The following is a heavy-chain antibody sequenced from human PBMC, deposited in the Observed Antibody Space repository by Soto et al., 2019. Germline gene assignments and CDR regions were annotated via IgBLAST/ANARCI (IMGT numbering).Heavy chain of an antibody. CDR2: ISWNSGSI. V-gene: IGHV3-9*01. D-gene: IGHD6-19*01. CDR1: GFTFDDYA. CDR3: AKAFSGWYLEYFQH. J-gene: IGHJ1*01. Sequence: GGSLRLSCAASGFTFDDYAMHWVRQAPGKGLEWVSGISWNSGSIGYADSVKGRFTISRDNAKNSLYLQMNSLRAEDTALYYCAKAFSGWYLEYFQHWGQGTLVTVSS.